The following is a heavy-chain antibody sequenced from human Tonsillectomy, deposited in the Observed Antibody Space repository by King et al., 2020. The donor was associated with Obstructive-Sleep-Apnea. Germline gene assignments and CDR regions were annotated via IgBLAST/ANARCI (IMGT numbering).Heavy chain of an antibody. Sequence: VQLQESGPGLVKPSQTLSLTCTVSGGSINSGDYYWSWIRQHPGKGLEWIGNIYYSGSTNYKPSLKSRVTISVDTSKNQFSLKLSSVTAADTAVYYCARAPMVRGIIRWFDPWGQGTLVTVSS. D-gene: IGHD3-10*01. CDR1: GGSINSGDYY. CDR3: ARAPMVRGIIRWFDP. CDR2: IYYSGST. V-gene: IGHV4-31*03. J-gene: IGHJ5*02.